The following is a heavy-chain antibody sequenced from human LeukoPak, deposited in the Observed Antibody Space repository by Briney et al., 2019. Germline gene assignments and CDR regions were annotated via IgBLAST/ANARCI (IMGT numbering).Heavy chain of an antibody. CDR1: GYTLTELS. D-gene: IGHD5-12*01. CDR3: AGPRDIVATTGYYFDY. CDR2: IIPIFGTA. J-gene: IGHJ4*02. Sequence: GASVKVSCKVSGYTLTELSMHWVRQAPGQGLEWMGGIIPIFGTANYAQKFQGRVTITADESTSTAYMELSSLRSEDTAVYYCAGPRDIVATTGYYFDYWGQGTLVTVSS. V-gene: IGHV1-69*13.